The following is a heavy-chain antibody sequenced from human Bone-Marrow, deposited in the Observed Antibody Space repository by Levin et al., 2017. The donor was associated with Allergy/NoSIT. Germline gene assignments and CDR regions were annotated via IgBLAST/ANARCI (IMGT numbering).Heavy chain of an antibody. J-gene: IGHJ6*02. D-gene: IGHD2-2*01. CDR3: ARDRDIVVVPAAIRNYYYYGMDV. CDR1: GFTFSSYS. Sequence: PGGSLRLSCAASGFTFSSYSMNWVRQAPGKGLEWVSSISSSSSYIYYADSVKGRFTISRDNAKNSLYLQMNSLRAEDTAVYYCARDRDIVVVPAAIRNYYYYGMDVWGQGTTVTVSS. V-gene: IGHV3-21*01. CDR2: ISSSSSYI.